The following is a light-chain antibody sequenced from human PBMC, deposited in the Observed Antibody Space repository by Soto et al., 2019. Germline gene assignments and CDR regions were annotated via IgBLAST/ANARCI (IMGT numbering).Light chain of an antibody. V-gene: IGKV1-9*01. J-gene: IGKJ4*01. Sequence: IPLTPSPSSLSPSLGARVTIRCRASQGINSYLAWYHQKPGKVPQLPIYEASILQSAGPPRLCSSSSWTDFTPTIISRLDADVVANYYRQKRIYSSPFGEGTKLAIK. CDR2: EAS. CDR3: QKRIYSSP. CDR1: QGINSY.